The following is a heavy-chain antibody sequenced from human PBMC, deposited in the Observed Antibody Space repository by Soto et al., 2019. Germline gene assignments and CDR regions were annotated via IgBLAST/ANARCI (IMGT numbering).Heavy chain of an antibody. D-gene: IGHD3-22*01. Sequence: QVQLQQWGAGLLKPSETLSLTCAVYGGSFSDYSWTWIRQPPGKGLEWIGEINDSGSTNYTPSLERRVTISRGTSKNRFSLKLSSVTAADTAVYYCARGSHKLHSYDSSGFYHYVDYWGQGSLVTVSS. CDR3: ARGSHKLHSYDSSGFYHYVDY. CDR2: INDSGST. V-gene: IGHV4-34*01. J-gene: IGHJ4*02. CDR1: GGSFSDYS.